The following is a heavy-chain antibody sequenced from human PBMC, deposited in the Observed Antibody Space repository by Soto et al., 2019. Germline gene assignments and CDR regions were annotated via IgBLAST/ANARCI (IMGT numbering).Heavy chain of an antibody. CDR3: VRLEIGYDYVVK. Sequence: EEQLVQSGPEVKKPGESLKISCMASEYTFTSEWIGLMRQMPGNGLEWMGIIHPRDSEIRYTPSFQGHVTSSADKSLNAAYLQGSSLQGSDTATYYSVRLEIGYDYVVKWG. J-gene: IGHJ6*01. D-gene: IGHD3-16*01. V-gene: IGHV5-51*03. CDR1: EYTFTSEW. CDR2: IHPRDSEI.